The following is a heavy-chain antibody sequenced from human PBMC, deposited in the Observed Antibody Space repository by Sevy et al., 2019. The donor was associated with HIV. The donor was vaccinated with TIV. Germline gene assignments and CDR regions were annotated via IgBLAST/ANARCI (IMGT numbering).Heavy chain of an antibody. Sequence: GGSLRLSCAASRFTFSNYWMSWVRRPPGKGLEWVANIKQDGSEKYYVDSVKGRFTISRDNAKNSLYLQMNSLRAEDTAVYYCAREGAISFIVGATTGAFDIWGLGTMVTVSS. CDR1: RFTFSNYW. CDR2: IKQDGSEK. D-gene: IGHD1-26*01. CDR3: AREGAISFIVGATTGAFDI. J-gene: IGHJ3*02. V-gene: IGHV3-7*01.